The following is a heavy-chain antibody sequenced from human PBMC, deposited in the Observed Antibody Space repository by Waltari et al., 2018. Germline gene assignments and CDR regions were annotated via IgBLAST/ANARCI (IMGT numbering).Heavy chain of an antibody. D-gene: IGHD3-3*01. V-gene: IGHV4-34*01. CDR3: ARGRPSDDGRLLGFFD. J-gene: IGHJ4*02. CDR1: SESCSAYS. CDR2: INYSGNT. Sequence: QVQLQQWGVGLLKPSEPLSLTCAVSSESCSAYSWNWLRPPPGKGLEGIGEINYSGNTNDNSSLRSRVTILADASKIQVSLKLRAATAADTAMYYCARGRPSDDGRLLGFFDWGQGILVTVAS.